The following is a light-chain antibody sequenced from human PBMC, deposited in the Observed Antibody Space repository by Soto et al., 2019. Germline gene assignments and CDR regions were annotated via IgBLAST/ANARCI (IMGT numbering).Light chain of an antibody. CDR3: GTWDSSLSAGV. CDR1: SSNIGNNY. V-gene: IGLV1-51*01. CDR2: GDN. Sequence: QSVLTQPPSVSAAPGQKVTISCSGSSSNIGNNYVSWYQQLPGTAPKLLIYGDNKRPSGIPDRISGSKSGASATLDITGLQTGDEADYYCGTWDSSLSAGVSGGGTKVTVL. J-gene: IGLJ2*01.